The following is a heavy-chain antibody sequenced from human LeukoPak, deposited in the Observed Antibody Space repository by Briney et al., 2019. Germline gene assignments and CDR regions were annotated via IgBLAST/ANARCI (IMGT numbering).Heavy chain of an antibody. Sequence: GESLQISCQGSESSFATYWIAWLRQVPGKGLEWMGIIYPSDSDTRYSPSFQGQVTISADKSTKTAYLQCSSLKASDTAMYYCARPLQGIVGATGFDYWGQGTLVTVSS. CDR3: ARPLQGIVGATGFDY. V-gene: IGHV5-51*01. CDR1: ESSFATYW. CDR2: IYPSDSDT. D-gene: IGHD1-26*01. J-gene: IGHJ4*02.